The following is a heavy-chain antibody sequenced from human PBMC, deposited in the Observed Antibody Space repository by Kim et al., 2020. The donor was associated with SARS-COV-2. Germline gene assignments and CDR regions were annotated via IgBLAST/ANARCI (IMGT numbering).Heavy chain of an antibody. D-gene: IGHD5-12*01. CDR3: AKGLGGMDV. V-gene: IGHV3-23*03. J-gene: IGHJ6*02. CDR1: GFTFSSYA. Sequence: GGSLRLSCAASGFTFSSYAMSRVRQAPGKGLEWVSVIYSGGSSTYYADSVKGRFTISRDNSKNTLYLQMNSLRAEDTAVYYCAKGLGGMDVWGQGTTVTVSS. CDR2: IYSGGSST.